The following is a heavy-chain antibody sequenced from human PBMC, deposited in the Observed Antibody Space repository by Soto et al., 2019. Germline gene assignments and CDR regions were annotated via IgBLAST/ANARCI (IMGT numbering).Heavy chain of an antibody. J-gene: IGHJ4*02. V-gene: IGHV4-34*01. Sequence: SETLSLTCAVYGGSFSGYYWSWIRQPPGKGLEWIGEINHSGSTNYNPSLKSRVTISVGTSKNQFSLKLSSVTAADTAVYYCARGTRSEYCSSTSCLETYYFDYWGQGTLVTVSS. D-gene: IGHD2-2*01. CDR2: INHSGST. CDR3: ARGTRSEYCSSTSCLETYYFDY. CDR1: GGSFSGYY.